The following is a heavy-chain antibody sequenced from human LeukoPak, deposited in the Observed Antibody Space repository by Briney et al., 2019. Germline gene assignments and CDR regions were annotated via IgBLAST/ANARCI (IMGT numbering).Heavy chain of an antibody. CDR1: GYTLTELS. Sequence: GASVKVSCKVSGYTLTELSMHWVRQAPGKGLEWMGGFDPEDGETIYAQKFQGRVTMTEDTSTDTAYMELSSLRSEDTAVYYCAKFNFGSGWYYFDYWGQGTLVTVSS. V-gene: IGHV1-24*01. J-gene: IGHJ4*02. CDR3: AKFNFGSGWYYFDY. D-gene: IGHD6-19*01. CDR2: FDPEDGET.